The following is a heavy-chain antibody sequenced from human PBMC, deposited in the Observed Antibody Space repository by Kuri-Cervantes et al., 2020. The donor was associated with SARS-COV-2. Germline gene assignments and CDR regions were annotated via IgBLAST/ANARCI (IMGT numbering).Heavy chain of an antibody. CDR2: VRYDGKTK. CDR3: AKDRKQIAAAGLDY. CDR1: GFSFSSYG. Sequence: GESLKISCVASGFSFSSYGMHWVRQTPGKGLEWVAFVRYDGKTKDYADSVKGRITISRDSSKNTLYPQMNSLRAEDTAVYYCAKDRKQIAAAGLDYWGQGTLVTVSS. V-gene: IGHV3-30*02. J-gene: IGHJ4*02. D-gene: IGHD6-13*01.